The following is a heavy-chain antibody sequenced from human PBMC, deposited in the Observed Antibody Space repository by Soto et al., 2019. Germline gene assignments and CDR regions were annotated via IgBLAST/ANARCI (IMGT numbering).Heavy chain of an antibody. CDR1: GYTLTELS. CDR3: ATGAGIASGWHPSVAFDI. Sequence: QVQLVQSGAEVKKPGASVKVSCKVSGYTLTELSMHWVRQAPGKGLEWMGGFDPEDGETIYAQKFQGRVTMTEDTSTDTAYMELSSLRSEDTAVYYCATGAGIASGWHPSVAFDIWGQGTMVTVSS. J-gene: IGHJ3*02. D-gene: IGHD6-25*01. CDR2: FDPEDGET. V-gene: IGHV1-24*01.